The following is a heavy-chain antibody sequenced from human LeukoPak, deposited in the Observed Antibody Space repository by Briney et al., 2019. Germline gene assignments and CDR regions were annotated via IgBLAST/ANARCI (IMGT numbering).Heavy chain of an antibody. J-gene: IGHJ6*03. Sequence: GASVTVSCKASGYTFTSSDINWVRQAPGQGLEWMGWISAYNGNTNYAQKLQGRVTMTTDTSTSTAYMELRSLRSDDTVVYYCARDTHMDVWGKGTTVTVSS. D-gene: IGHD2-15*01. CDR2: ISAYNGNT. CDR1: GYTFTSSD. CDR3: ARDTHMDV. V-gene: IGHV1-18*01.